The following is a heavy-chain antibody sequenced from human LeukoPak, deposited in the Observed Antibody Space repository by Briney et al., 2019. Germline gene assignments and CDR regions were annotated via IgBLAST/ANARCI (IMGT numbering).Heavy chain of an antibody. Sequence: ASVKVSCKASGYSITSYYMHWVRQAPGQGLEWMGLINLSVGGTTYTQKFQGRVTMTRDTSTSTVYMELSSLRSEDTAVYYCARVSSGSYLGPFDYWGQGTLVTVSS. CDR3: ARVSSGSYLGPFDY. V-gene: IGHV1-46*01. CDR2: INLSVGGT. CDR1: GYSITSYY. J-gene: IGHJ4*02. D-gene: IGHD1-26*01.